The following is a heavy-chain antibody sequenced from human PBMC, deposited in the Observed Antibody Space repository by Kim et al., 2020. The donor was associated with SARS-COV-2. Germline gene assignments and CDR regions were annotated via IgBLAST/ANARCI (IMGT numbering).Heavy chain of an antibody. CDR1: GFTFSSYS. V-gene: IGHV3-21*01. CDR3: ARLSENDAFDI. CDR2: ISSSSSYI. D-gene: IGHD3-16*02. Sequence: GGSLRLSCAASGFTFSSYSMNWVRQAPGKGLEWVSSISSSSSYIYYADSVKGRFTISRDNAKNSLYLQMNSLRAEDTAVYYCARLSENDAFDIWGQGTMVTVSS. J-gene: IGHJ3*02.